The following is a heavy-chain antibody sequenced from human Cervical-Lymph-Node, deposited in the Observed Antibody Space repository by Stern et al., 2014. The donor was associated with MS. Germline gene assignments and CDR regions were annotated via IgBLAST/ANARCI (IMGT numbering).Heavy chain of an antibody. CDR2: IYYSGST. J-gene: IGHJ5*02. CDR1: GGSISSGYYY. Sequence: QVQLQESGPGLVKPSQTLSLTCSVSGGSISSGYYYWSWIRQPPGKGLEWIGYIYYSGSTYYNPSLKSRLTISIDTSKNQFSLKLTSLTAADTAVYYCASSPTTDYDFPRGWFDPWGQGTLVTVSS. CDR3: ASSPTTDYDFPRGWFDP. D-gene: IGHD3-3*01. V-gene: IGHV4-30-4*01.